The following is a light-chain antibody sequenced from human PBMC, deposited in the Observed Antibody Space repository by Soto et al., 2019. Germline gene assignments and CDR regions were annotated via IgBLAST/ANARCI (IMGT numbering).Light chain of an antibody. Sequence: DIQMTQSPSSLSASVGDRVTITCRASQSISSYLNWYQQKPGKAPKLLIYAASSLQSGVPSRFSGSGSGTDFTLTISSLQPEVVSTYYCQQSYSTLYPVGPGTKVDSK. J-gene: IGKJ3*01. V-gene: IGKV1-39*01. CDR1: QSISSY. CDR2: AAS. CDR3: QQSYSTLYP.